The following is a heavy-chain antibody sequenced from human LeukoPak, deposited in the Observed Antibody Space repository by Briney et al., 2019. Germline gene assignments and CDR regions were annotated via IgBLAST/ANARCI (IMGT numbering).Heavy chain of an antibody. V-gene: IGHV3-7*01. J-gene: IGHJ4*02. D-gene: IGHD2-15*01. CDR1: ELTFSRYG. CDR2: VKHDGSED. Sequence: GGSLRLSCAASELTFSRYGMHWVRQAPGKGLEWVATVKHDGSEDYYVDSVKGRFTISRDNAKSSMWLQMSSLRAEDTAVYYCGRDQTPFYWGQGSLVTVSS. CDR3: GRDQTPFY.